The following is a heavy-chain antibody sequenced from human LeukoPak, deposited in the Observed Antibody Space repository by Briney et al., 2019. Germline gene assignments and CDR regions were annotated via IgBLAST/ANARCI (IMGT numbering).Heavy chain of an antibody. J-gene: IGHJ5*02. D-gene: IGHD2-15*01. CDR1: GGSISSSSYY. CDR2: FYYSGST. Sequence: SETLSLTCTVSGGSISSSSYYWGWIRQPPGKGLEWIGSFYYSGSTYYNPSLKSRVTISVGTSKNQLSLKLNSLTAAHTAIYYCARRYCSGASCDSVGFDPWGQGTLVTVSS. V-gene: IGHV4-39*01. CDR3: ARRYCSGASCDSVGFDP.